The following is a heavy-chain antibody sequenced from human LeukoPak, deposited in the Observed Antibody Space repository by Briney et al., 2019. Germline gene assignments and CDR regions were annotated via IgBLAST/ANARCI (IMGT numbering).Heavy chain of an antibody. J-gene: IGHJ5*02. CDR2: INHSGST. V-gene: IGHV4-34*01. CDR1: GFTFSSYS. CDR3: ARGFRSRSQVDP. Sequence: SGGSLRLSCAASGFTFSSYSMNWVRQPPGKGLEWIGEINHSGSTNYNPSLKSRVTISVDTSKNQFSLKLSSVTAADTAVYYCARGFRSRSQVDPWGQGTLVTVSS.